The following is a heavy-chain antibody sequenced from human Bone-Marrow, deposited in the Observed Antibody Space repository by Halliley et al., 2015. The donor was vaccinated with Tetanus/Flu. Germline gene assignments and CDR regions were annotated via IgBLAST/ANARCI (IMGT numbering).Heavy chain of an antibody. CDR2: ISSSSTYS. CDR1: GFTFSSFS. V-gene: IGHV3-21*01. Sequence: SLRLSCAASGFTFSSFSMNWVRQAPGKGLEWVSSISSSSTYSYYTDSVKGRFTISRDNAQNSLYLQMNSLRAEDTAVYFCARTASGSSGGKGAAFDIWGQGTMVTVSS. CDR3: ARTASGSSGGKGAAFDI. D-gene: IGHD1-26*01. J-gene: IGHJ3*02.